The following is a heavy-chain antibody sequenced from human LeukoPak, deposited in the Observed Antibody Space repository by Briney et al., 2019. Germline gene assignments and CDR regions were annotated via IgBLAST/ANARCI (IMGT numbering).Heavy chain of an antibody. D-gene: IGHD3-22*01. CDR3: ARGNYYDSSGLDY. CDR2: IYYSGST. J-gene: IGHJ4*02. CDR1: GGSISSYY. Sequence: SETLSLTCTVSGGSISSYYWSWIRQPPGKGLEWIGYIYYSGSTNYNPSLKGRVTISVDTSKNQFSLKLSSVTAADTAVYYCARGNYYDSSGLDYWGQGTLVTVSS. V-gene: IGHV4-59*01.